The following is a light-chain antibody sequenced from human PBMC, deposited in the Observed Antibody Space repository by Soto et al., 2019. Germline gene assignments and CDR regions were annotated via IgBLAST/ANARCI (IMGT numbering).Light chain of an antibody. CDR2: GAS. V-gene: IGKV3-20*01. CDR1: QSVRSSY. J-gene: IGKJ4*01. CDR3: QQYGSSPS. Sequence: EILLTQSPGTLSLSPGEIVTLSFRASQSVRSSYLAWYQQKPGQAPSLLIYGASNRATGIADRFSGSGSGTDFTLTISRLEPEDFAVYYCQQYGSSPSFGGGTKVDIK.